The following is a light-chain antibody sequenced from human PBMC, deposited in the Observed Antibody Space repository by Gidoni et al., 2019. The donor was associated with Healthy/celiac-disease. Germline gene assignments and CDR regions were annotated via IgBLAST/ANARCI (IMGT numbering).Light chain of an antibody. CDR3: QQRDNWPPGT. CDR1: ESVGTY. CDR2: DAS. Sequence: EIVLTQYPAILSLSPGERATLSCRASESVGTYLAWYQQKPGQAPTLVIYDASSRATGVPARFSGSGSETDFTLVINNLEPEDFAIYYCQQRDNWPPGTFGQGTKLEIK. V-gene: IGKV3-11*01. J-gene: IGKJ2*01.